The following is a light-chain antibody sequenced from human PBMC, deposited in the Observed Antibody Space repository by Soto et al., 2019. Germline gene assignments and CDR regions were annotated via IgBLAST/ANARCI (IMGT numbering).Light chain of an antibody. Sequence: QSVLTQPPSASGNPGQTVTISCSGSSSNIGINYVYWYQQLPGTAPKLLIYRNSQRPSGIPDRCSGSKSGTSTSLAISGLRSDDEADYYCAAWYDSLGSHAVFGGGTQLTVL. CDR3: AAWYDSLGSHAV. J-gene: IGLJ7*01. V-gene: IGLV1-47*01. CDR2: RNS. CDR1: SSNIGINY.